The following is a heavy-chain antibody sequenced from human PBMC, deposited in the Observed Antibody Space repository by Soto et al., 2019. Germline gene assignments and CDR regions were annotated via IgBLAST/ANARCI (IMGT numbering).Heavy chain of an antibody. Sequence: GASVKVSCKASGFTFTSSAVQWVRQARGQRLEWIGWIVVGSGNTNYAQKFQERVTITRDMSTRTAYMELSSLRSEDTAVYYFAADGAYGGTTSYYYYGMDVWGQGTTVTVSS. CDR2: IVVGSGNT. D-gene: IGHD1-1*01. CDR3: AADGAYGGTTSYYYYGMDV. J-gene: IGHJ6*02. V-gene: IGHV1-58*01. CDR1: GFTFTSSA.